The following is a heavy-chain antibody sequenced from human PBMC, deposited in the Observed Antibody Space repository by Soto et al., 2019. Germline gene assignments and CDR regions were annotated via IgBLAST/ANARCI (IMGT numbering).Heavy chain of an antibody. CDR1: GGSLSSYY. V-gene: IGHV4-59*12. CDR2: IYYRGST. D-gene: IGHD6-13*01. CDR3: ARKQLVPEGHCGMDF. Sequence: TLSLTCTVSGGSLSSYYWRWIRQPPGKGLEWIGYIYYRGSTNYNPSLKSRVTISLNTSKNQFSLKLSSVTGADTAVYYCARKQLVPEGHCGMDFWGQGTTLTPSS. J-gene: IGHJ6*02.